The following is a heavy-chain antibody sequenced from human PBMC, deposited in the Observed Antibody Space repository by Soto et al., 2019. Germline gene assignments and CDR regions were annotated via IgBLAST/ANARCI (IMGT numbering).Heavy chain of an antibody. CDR3: ARYGAEGWFGQLRVQFDY. Sequence: ASVKVSCKASGYTFTSYGIRWVRQAPGQGLEWMGWISAYNGNTNYAQKLQGRVTITTDTSTITAYMELRSLRSDDTAVYYCARYGAEGWFGQLRVQFDYWGQGTLVTVSS. CDR2: ISAYNGNT. D-gene: IGHD3-10*01. CDR1: GYTFTSYG. V-gene: IGHV1-18*01. J-gene: IGHJ4*02.